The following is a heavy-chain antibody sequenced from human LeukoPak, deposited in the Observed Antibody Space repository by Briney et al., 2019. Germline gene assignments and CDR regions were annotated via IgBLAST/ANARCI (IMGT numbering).Heavy chain of an antibody. CDR1: GGTSNSYA. CDR2: IIPILHIT. V-gene: IGHV1-69*04. J-gene: IGHJ6*02. CDR3: ARGDCSSTSCYTSFYYGLDV. D-gene: IGHD2-2*02. Sequence: SVTVSCKASGGTSNSYAISWVRQAPGQGLDWMGRIIPILHITNYAQKFQGRVTITADKSTSTAYMELSSLRSEDTAVYYCARGDCSSTSCYTSFYYGLDVWGQGTTVTVSS.